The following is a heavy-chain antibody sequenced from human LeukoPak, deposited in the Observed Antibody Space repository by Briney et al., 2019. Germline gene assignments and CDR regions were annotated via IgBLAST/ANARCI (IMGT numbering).Heavy chain of an antibody. CDR3: ARDLHPLGYCSSTSCYNNNWFDP. V-gene: IGHV3-11*04. J-gene: IGHJ5*02. CDR2: ISSSGNTK. Sequence: PGGSLRLSCAASGFTFSDFYMSWIRQAPGKGLEWVSYISSSGNTKYYADSVKGRFTISRDNAKNSLYLQMNSLRAEDTAVYYCARDLHPLGYCSSTSCYNNNWFDPWGQGTLVTVSS. CDR1: GFTFSDFY. D-gene: IGHD2-2*02.